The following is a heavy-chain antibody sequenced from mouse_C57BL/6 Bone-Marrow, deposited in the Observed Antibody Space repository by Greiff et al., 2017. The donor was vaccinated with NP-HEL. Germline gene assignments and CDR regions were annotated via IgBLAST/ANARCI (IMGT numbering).Heavy chain of an antibody. CDR1: GFTFSDYY. CDR2: ISNGGGST. Sequence: VQLKESGGGLVQPGGSLKLSCAASGFTFSDYYMYWVRQTPEKRLEWVAYISNGGGSTYYPDTVKGRFTISRDNAKNTLYLQMSRLKSEDTAMYYCARQYYYGSSFYWYFDVWGTGTTVTVSS. D-gene: IGHD1-1*01. J-gene: IGHJ1*03. V-gene: IGHV5-12*01. CDR3: ARQYYYGSSFYWYFDV.